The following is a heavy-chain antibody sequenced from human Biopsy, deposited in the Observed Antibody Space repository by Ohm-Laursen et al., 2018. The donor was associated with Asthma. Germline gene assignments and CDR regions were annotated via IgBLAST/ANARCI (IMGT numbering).Heavy chain of an antibody. J-gene: IGHJ6*02. CDR2: ISSSSSTI. CDR1: GFTFSSYS. CDR3: ARMITIFGVVSRGMDV. Sequence: SLRLSCSASGFTFSSYSMNWVRQAPGKGLEWVSYISSSSSTIYYADSVKGRFTISRDNAKNSLYLQMNSLRDEDTAVYYCARMITIFGVVSRGMDVWGQGTTATVSS. D-gene: IGHD3-3*01. V-gene: IGHV3-48*02.